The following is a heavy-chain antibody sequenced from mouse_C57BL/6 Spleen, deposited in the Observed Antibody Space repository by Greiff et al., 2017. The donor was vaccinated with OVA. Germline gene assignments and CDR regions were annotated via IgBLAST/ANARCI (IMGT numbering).Heavy chain of an antibody. CDR3: ARRGYYYGSSSWYFDV. CDR2: IDPSDSYT. D-gene: IGHD1-1*01. Sequence: QVQLQQPGAELVMPGASVKLSCKASGYTFTSYWMHWVKQRPGQGLEWIGEIDPSDSYTNYNQKFKGKSTLTVDKSSSTAYMQLSSLTSEDSAVYYCARRGYYYGSSSWYFDVWGTGTTVTVSS. J-gene: IGHJ1*03. CDR1: GYTFTSYW. V-gene: IGHV1-69*01.